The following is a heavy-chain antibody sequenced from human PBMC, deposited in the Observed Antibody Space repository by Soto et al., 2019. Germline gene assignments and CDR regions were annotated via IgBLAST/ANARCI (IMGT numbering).Heavy chain of an antibody. D-gene: IGHD6-6*01. CDR3: AVIAARPIPPVDY. CDR2: ISYDGSNK. CDR1: GVTFSSYA. J-gene: IGHJ4*02. V-gene: IGHV3-30-3*01. Sequence: PGGSLRLSCAASGVTFSSYAMHWVRQAPGKGLEWVAVISYDGSNKYYADSVKGRFTISRDNSKNTLYLQMNSLRAEDTAVYYCAVIAARPIPPVDYWGQGTLVTVSS.